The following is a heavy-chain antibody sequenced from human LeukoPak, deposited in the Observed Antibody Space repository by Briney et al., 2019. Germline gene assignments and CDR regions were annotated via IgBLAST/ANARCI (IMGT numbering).Heavy chain of an antibody. CDR2: MSANSGNT. V-gene: IGHV1-8*01. Sequence: ASVRVSCKTSGYTFINYEINWIRQAPGQGLEWLGWMSANSGNTGYAQKFQGRVTMTRTTSISTAFMELSRLTFEDTAVYYCVRTPPKGDIDYWGQGTLVTVSS. CDR3: VRTPPKGDIDY. J-gene: IGHJ4*02. D-gene: IGHD2-21*02. CDR1: GYTFINYE.